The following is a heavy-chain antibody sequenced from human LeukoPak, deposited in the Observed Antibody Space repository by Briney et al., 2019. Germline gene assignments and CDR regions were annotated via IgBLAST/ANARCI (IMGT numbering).Heavy chain of an antibody. CDR2: INPYSGGT. D-gene: IGHD3-22*01. CDR1: GYTFIGYY. V-gene: IGHV1-2*02. Sequence: ASVKVSCKASGYTFIGYYIHWVRQAPGQGLEWMGWINPYSGGTNYAQKFQGRVTMTRDTSISTAYMELSRLRSDDTAVYYCARVPAVGYYYFDYWGQGTLVTVSS. J-gene: IGHJ4*02. CDR3: ARVPAVGYYYFDY.